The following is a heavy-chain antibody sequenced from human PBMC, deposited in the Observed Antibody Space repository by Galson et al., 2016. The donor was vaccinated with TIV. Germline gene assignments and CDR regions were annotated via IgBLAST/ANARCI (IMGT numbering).Heavy chain of an antibody. D-gene: IGHD2-21*01. CDR2: IHWDDAE. CDR1: GFSLSTSGVG. V-gene: IGHV2-5*02. J-gene: IGHJ4*02. Sequence: PALVKPTQTLTLTCSFSGFSLSTSGVGVGWFRQPPGKALEWLAFIHWDDAERYSPSLISRLTITKDTSKNQVVLTLSNMDPLDTATYYCARRRSYFEELSTNHYFDYWGQGTLVTVSS. CDR3: ARRRSYFEELSTNHYFDY.